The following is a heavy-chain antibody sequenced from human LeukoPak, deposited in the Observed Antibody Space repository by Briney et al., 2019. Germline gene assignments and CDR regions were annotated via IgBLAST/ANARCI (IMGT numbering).Heavy chain of an antibody. D-gene: IGHD2-2*01. CDR3: AKEPREYCSSTSCPNWIDA. CDR1: GFTFSVYA. CDR2: ISASGGTT. V-gene: IGHV3-23*01. J-gene: IGHJ5*02. Sequence: PGGSLRLSCAASGFTFSVYAMSWVRQAPGKGLDWVSAISASGGTTYYADSVKGRFTISRDNSKNTLYLQASSLRAEDTAVYYCAKEPREYCSSTSCPNWIDAWGQGTLVTVSS.